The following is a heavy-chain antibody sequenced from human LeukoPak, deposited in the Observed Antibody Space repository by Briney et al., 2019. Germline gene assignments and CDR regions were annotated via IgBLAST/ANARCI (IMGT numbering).Heavy chain of an antibody. CDR1: GYTFTSHD. CDR3: ARNRNGLDP. V-gene: IGHV1-8*01. Sequence: GASVKVSRRASGYTFTSHDVIWVRQATGQGLQWIGWMNPNSGYTVYAQEFQGRVTITRDTSINTAYMELSSLRSEDTAFYYCARNRNGLDPWGQGTLVTVSS. CDR2: MNPNSGYT. J-gene: IGHJ5*02. D-gene: IGHD5-24*01.